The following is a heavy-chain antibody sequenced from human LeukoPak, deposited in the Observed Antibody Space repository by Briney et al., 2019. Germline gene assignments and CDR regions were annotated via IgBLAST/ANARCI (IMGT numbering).Heavy chain of an antibody. V-gene: IGHV3-23*01. J-gene: IGHJ4*02. D-gene: IGHD3-16*01. CDR1: GFTFSNYA. CDR2: VSPPGGGT. Sequence: GGSLRLSCGASGFTFSNYALSWVRQAPGKGLEWLSGVSPPGGGTYYADSVKGRFTISRDDSKNTLSLQMNSLRVEDTAVYYCARDLAWGAFDYWGQGTLVTVSS. CDR3: ARDLAWGAFDY.